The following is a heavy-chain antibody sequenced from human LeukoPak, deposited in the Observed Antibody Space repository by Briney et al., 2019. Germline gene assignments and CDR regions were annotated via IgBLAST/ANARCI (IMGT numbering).Heavy chain of an antibody. CDR3: ARSYCSGGSCYGYLGV. Sequence: GGSLRLSCAGSGFSFSSYGMHWVRQAPGKGLEWMAFIRSDGSNKYYADSVKGRFTISRDNSKNTLYLQMNSLRSDDTAVYYCARSYCSGGSCYGYLGVWGKGTTVTISS. J-gene: IGHJ6*03. CDR2: IRSDGSNK. V-gene: IGHV3-30*02. D-gene: IGHD2-15*01. CDR1: GFSFSSYG.